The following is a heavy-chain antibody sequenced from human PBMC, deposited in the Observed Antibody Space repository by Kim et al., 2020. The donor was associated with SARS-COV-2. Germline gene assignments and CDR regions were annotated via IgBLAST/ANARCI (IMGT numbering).Heavy chain of an antibody. CDR2: IGSSSDFI. CDR1: GFTFSPYN. J-gene: IGHJ4*02. V-gene: IGHV3-21*06. Sequence: GGSLRLFCSASGFTFSPYNLNWVRQAPGKGLEWVTSIGSSSDFIYYADSVKGRFTISRDNGKNSLFLQMNSLRAEDTATYYCTRGLGGGGDYFDFWGQG. D-gene: IGHD1-26*01. CDR3: TRGLGGGGDYFDF.